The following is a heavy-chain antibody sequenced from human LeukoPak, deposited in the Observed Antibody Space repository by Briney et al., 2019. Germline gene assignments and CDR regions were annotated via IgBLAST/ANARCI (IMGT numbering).Heavy chain of an antibody. D-gene: IGHD2-2*01. Sequence: PGGSLRLSCAASGFTFSSYWMSWVRQAPGKGLEWVANINQDGSEKYYVDSVKGRFTISRDNAKKSLYLQMNSLRAEDTAVYYCARSDCSSTSCYSHAFDIWGQGTMVTVSS. CDR3: ARSDCSSTSCYSHAFDI. V-gene: IGHV3-7*01. CDR2: INQDGSEK. CDR1: GFTFSSYW. J-gene: IGHJ3*02.